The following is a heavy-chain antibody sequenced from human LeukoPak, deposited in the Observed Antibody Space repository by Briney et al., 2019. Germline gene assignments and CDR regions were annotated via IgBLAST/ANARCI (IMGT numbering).Heavy chain of an antibody. D-gene: IGHD6-13*01. J-gene: IGHJ4*02. Sequence: KPSETLSLTCTVSGGSISTYYWSWIRQPPGKGLEWIGYIYYSGSTNYNPSLKSRVTISVDTSKNQFSLKLSSVTAADTAVYYCARVGGIAAAGSYFDYWGQGTLVTVSS. V-gene: IGHV4-59*01. CDR2: IYYSGST. CDR1: GGSISTYY. CDR3: ARVGGIAAAGSYFDY.